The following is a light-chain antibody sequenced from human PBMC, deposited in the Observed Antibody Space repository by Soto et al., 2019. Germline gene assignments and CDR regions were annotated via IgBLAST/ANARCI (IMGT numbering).Light chain of an antibody. Sequence: EIVMTQSPATLSVSPGERATLSCRASQSVSSNLAWYQQKPGQAPRLLMYGSSIRATGMSDRFTGSGSGTEFTLTISSLQSEDFAVYYCQQYNNWPPMYTFGQGTKLEIK. J-gene: IGKJ2*01. CDR3: QQYNNWPPMYT. CDR1: QSVSSN. CDR2: GSS. V-gene: IGKV3-15*01.